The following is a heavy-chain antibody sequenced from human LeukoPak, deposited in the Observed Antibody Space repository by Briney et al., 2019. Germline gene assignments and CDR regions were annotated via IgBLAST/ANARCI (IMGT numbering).Heavy chain of an antibody. CDR1: GGTFSSYA. J-gene: IGHJ4*02. Sequence: SVKVSCKASGGTFSSYAISWVRQAPGQGLEWMGGIIPIFGTANYAQKFQGRVTITTDESTSTAYMELSSLRSEDTAVYYCAREGSSGYYYGYWGQGTLVTVSS. CDR3: AREGSSGYYYGY. CDR2: IIPIFGTA. V-gene: IGHV1-69*05. D-gene: IGHD3-22*01.